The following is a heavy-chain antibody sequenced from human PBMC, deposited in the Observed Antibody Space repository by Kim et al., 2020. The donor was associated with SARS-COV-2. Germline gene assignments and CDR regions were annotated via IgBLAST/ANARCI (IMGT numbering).Heavy chain of an antibody. V-gene: IGHV6-1*01. Sequence: SQTLSLTCAISGDSVSSETSSWNWIRQSPSRGLEWLGRTYYRSKWYNDYAVSVRSRISVDSDTSLNQVSLQLHSVAPDDTAVYYCVRGVRHVGYNWVDPW. J-gene: IGHJ5*02. CDR3: VRGVRHVGYNWVDP. CDR2: TYYRSKWYN. D-gene: IGHD1-26*01. CDR1: GDSVSSETSS.